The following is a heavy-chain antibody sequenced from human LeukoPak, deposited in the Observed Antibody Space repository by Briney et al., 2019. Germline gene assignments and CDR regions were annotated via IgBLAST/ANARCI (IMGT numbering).Heavy chain of an antibody. Sequence: PGGSLRLSCAASAFSFSSFAMTWVRQAPGKGLEWVSGIHGSGVTTYYADSVKGRFTISRDNSKNTLYLQMNSLRAEDTAVYYCARDLTYYDSSGYYGYFDYWGQGTLVTVSS. CDR2: IHGSGVTT. J-gene: IGHJ4*02. CDR1: AFSFSSFA. D-gene: IGHD3-22*01. CDR3: ARDLTYYDSSGYYGYFDY. V-gene: IGHV3-23*01.